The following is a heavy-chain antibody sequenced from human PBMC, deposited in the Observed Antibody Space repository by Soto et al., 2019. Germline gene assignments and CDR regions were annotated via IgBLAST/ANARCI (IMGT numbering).Heavy chain of an antibody. J-gene: IGHJ4*02. D-gene: IGHD3-3*02. Sequence: EVQLVESGGGLVQPGGSLRLSCAASGFAFSNYEMNWVRQAPGKGLEWVSYISLSGSTIYYADSVTGRFTISRDDAKNSLYLQINSLRADDTAVYYCARESFSASPNFFDYWGQGTLVTVSS. CDR1: GFAFSNYE. CDR2: ISLSGSTI. CDR3: ARESFSASPNFFDY. V-gene: IGHV3-48*03.